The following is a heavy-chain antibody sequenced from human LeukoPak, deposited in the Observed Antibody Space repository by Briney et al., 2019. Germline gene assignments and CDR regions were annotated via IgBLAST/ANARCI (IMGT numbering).Heavy chain of an antibody. CDR1: GGPISSHY. CDR2: IYYSGST. CDR3: ARGSYDSTLI. D-gene: IGHD3-22*01. Sequence: SETLSLTCTVSGGPISSHYWSWIRQPPGKGLGWIGYIYYSGSTNYNPSLKSRVTMSVDTSKNHFSLKLSSVTAADTAVYYCARGSYDSTLIWGQGTLVTVSS. J-gene: IGHJ4*02. V-gene: IGHV4-59*11.